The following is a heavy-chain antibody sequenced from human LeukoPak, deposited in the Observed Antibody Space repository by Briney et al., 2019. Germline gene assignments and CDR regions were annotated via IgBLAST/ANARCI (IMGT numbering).Heavy chain of an antibody. J-gene: IGHJ6*03. CDR1: GGSFSGYY. CDR2: INHSGST. D-gene: IGHD3-10*01. Sequence: ASETLSLTCAVYGGSFSGYYWSWIRQSPGKGLEWIGEINHSGSTKYNPSLKSRVTISVDTSKNQFSLKVSSVTAADTAVYYCARRLGRKFGERFYYYHYMDVWGKGTTVTISS. V-gene: IGHV4-34*01. CDR3: ARRLGRKFGERFYYYHYMDV.